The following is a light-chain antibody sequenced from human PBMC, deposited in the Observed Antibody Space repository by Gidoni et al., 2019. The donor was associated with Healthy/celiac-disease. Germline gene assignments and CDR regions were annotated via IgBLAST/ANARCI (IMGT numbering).Light chain of an antibody. CDR3: QQLNSYPRLFT. J-gene: IGKJ3*01. Sequence: DIQLTQSPSFLSASVGDRVTITCRASQGISSYLAWYQQKPGKAPKLLIYAASTWQSGVPSRFSGSGSGTEFTLTISSLQPEDFATYYCQQLNSYPRLFTFGPXTKVDIK. V-gene: IGKV1-9*01. CDR2: AAS. CDR1: QGISSY.